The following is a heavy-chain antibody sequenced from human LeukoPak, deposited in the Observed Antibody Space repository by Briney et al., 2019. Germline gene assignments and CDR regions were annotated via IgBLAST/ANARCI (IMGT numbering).Heavy chain of an antibody. D-gene: IGHD3-9*01. J-gene: IGHJ6*04. V-gene: IGHV1-69*06. CDR3: ARDYRSYDILTGYYPSGMDV. CDR2: IIPIFGTA. CDR1: GGTFSSYA. Sequence: SVKVSCKASGGTFSSYAISWVRQAPGQGLEWMGGIIPIFGTANYAQKFQGRVTITADKSTSTAYMELSSLRSEDTAVYYCARDYRSYDILTGYYPSGMDVWGRGTTVTVSS.